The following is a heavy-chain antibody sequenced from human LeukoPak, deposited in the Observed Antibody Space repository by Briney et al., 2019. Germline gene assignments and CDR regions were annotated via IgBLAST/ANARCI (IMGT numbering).Heavy chain of an antibody. CDR2: ISSNTGDT. D-gene: IGHD4-17*01. J-gene: IGHJ4*02. Sequence: ASVKFSSRASGSVFTSYEISWVPQAPGRVLEWMGWISSNTGDTRYAQRFQDIFTMTTDISTTTAYLDLRSLRFDDTAVYSCARDVRRLQLSTYFFDFWGQGTLVSVSS. V-gene: IGHV1-18*01. CDR1: GSVFTSYE. CDR3: ARDVRRLQLSTYFFDF.